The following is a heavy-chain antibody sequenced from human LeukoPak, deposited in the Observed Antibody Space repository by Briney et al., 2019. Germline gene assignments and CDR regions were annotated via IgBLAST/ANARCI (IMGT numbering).Heavy chain of an antibody. D-gene: IGHD3-9*01. CDR1: GYTFTNYY. Sequence: ASVKVSCKASGYTFTNYYIHWVRQAPGQGLEWMGAINPSGGGTTYAQNFQGRVTITRDTSTTTVYMELSSLSSEDTAVYYCVRAEYWSFLDSWGQGTLVTVSS. CDR3: VRAEYWSFLDS. J-gene: IGHJ4*02. V-gene: IGHV1-46*01. CDR2: INPSGGGT.